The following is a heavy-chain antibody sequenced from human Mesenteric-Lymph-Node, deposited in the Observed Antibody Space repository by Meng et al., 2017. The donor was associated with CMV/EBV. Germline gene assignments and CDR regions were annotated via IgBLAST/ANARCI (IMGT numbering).Heavy chain of an antibody. J-gene: IGHJ5*02. D-gene: IGHD3-3*01. CDR3: AKGRYYDFWSGVHP. Sequence: GESLKISCAASGFTFSSYAMSWVRQAPGKGLEWVSAISGSGGSTYYADSVKGRFTISRDNSKNTLYLQMNSLRAEDTAVYYCAKGRYYDFWSGVHPLGQGTLVTVSS. V-gene: IGHV3-23*01. CDR1: GFTFSSYA. CDR2: ISGSGGST.